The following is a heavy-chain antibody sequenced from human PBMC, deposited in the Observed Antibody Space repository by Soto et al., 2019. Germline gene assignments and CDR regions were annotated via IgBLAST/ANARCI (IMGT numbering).Heavy chain of an antibody. CDR1: GFKFDDYA. J-gene: IGHJ3*01. CDR2: INWNGAYS. D-gene: IGHD6-19*01. V-gene: IGHV3-9*01. Sequence: EVQLVESGGNLARPGESLRLSCAASGFKFDDYAFHWVRQVPGKGPEWVSGINWNGAYSGYADSVKGRFTISRDNVGNSVYLQMASLRSEDTALYYCARVHSSGWYVEPYDAWGQGTMVTVSS. CDR3: ARVHSSGWYVEPYDA.